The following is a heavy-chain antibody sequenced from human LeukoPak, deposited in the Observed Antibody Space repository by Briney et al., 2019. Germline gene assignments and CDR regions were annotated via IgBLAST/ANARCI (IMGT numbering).Heavy chain of an antibody. CDR2: LSRGGSTT. D-gene: IGHD2-15*01. J-gene: IGHJ4*02. Sequence: GGSLRLSCAGTGFAFNMFAIDWARQAPGQGLEWVSGLSRGGSTTNYADSVKGRFTISRDKSQNSVFLQLNSPRPEDTAVYYCARQQRIRHCSEGVCTEGYYFDYWGQGTLVTVSS. CDR1: GFAFNMFA. CDR3: ARQQRIRHCSEGVCTEGYYFDY. V-gene: IGHV3-23*01.